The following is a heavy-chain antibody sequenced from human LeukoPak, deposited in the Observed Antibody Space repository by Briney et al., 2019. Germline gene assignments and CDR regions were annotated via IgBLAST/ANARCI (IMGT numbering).Heavy chain of an antibody. CDR2: IYSSGNT. Sequence: GGSLRLSCAASGFTVSNDYMSWVRQAPGKGLEWVSVIYSSGNTYYADSVKGRFTISRDNSKNTLYLQMNSLRAEDTAVYYCARDGLDRGSREYYFDFWGQGTLVTVSS. CDR3: ARDGLDRGSREYYFDF. V-gene: IGHV3-53*01. D-gene: IGHD3/OR15-3a*01. J-gene: IGHJ4*02. CDR1: GFTVSNDY.